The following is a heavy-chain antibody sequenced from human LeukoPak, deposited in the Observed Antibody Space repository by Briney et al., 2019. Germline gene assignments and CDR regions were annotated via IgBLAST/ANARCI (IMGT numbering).Heavy chain of an antibody. Sequence: GRSLRLSCAASGFTFSSYGMHWVRQAPGKGLEWVAVIWYDGSNKYYADSVKGRFTISRDNSKNTLYLQMNSLRAEDTAVYYCARDHSSGWYSDDFDYWGQGTLVTVSS. CDR1: GFTFSSYG. J-gene: IGHJ4*02. V-gene: IGHV3-33*01. D-gene: IGHD6-19*01. CDR3: ARDHSSGWYSDDFDY. CDR2: IWYDGSNK.